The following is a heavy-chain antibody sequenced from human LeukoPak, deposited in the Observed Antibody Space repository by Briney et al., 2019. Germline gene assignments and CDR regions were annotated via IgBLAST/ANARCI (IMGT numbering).Heavy chain of an antibody. J-gene: IGHJ3*02. CDR2: ISSSGGST. D-gene: IGHD1-26*01. V-gene: IGHV3-64*01. CDR1: GFTFSSYA. CDR3: ARDSGSYRYDAFDI. Sequence: GGSLRLSCAASGFTFSSYAMHWVRQAPGKGLEYVSAISSSGGSTYYANSVKGRFTISRDNSKNTLYLQMGIRRAEDMAVYYCARDSGSYRYDAFDIWGQGTMVTVSS.